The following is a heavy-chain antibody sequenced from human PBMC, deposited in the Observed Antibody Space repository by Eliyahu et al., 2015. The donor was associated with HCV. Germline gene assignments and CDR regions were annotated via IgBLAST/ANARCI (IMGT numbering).Heavy chain of an antibody. Sequence: QVQLVQSGAEVKKPGSSXXVXCKXSGGXFSSYAISWVRQAPGQGLEWMGGIIPXFGTANYAQKFQGRVTITADESTSTAYMELSSLRSEDTAVYYCARPRYSGSYWYDYWGQGTLVTVSS. D-gene: IGHD1-26*01. CDR3: ARPRYSGSYWYDY. CDR2: IIPXFGTA. J-gene: IGHJ4*02. V-gene: IGHV1-69*01. CDR1: GGXFSSYA.